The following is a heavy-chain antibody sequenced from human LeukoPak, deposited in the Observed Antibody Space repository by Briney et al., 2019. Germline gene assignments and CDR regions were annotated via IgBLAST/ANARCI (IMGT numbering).Heavy chain of an antibody. CDR3: ARGPILWFGELDPYYYYGMDV. Sequence: ASVKVSCKASRYTFTSYDINWVRQATRQGLEWMGWMNPNSGNTGYAQKFQGRVTMTRNTSISTAYMELSSLRSEDTAVYYCARGPILWFGELDPYYYYGMDVWGQGTTVTVSS. D-gene: IGHD3-10*01. V-gene: IGHV1-8*01. CDR2: MNPNSGNT. CDR1: RYTFTSYD. J-gene: IGHJ6*02.